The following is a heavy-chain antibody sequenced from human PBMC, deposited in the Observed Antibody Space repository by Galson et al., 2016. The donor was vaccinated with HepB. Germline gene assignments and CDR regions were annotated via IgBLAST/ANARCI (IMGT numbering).Heavy chain of an antibody. CDR1: GFTFINYG. Sequence: SLRLSCAASGFTFINYGMHWVRQAPGKGLEWVALIWSDGTNKYYADSVKGRFTISRDNSKNTVYLQMNSLRAEDTAVYYCAKDGGDGYNFPYYYGMDVWGQGTTVTVSS. V-gene: IGHV3-33*06. CDR2: IWSDGTNK. D-gene: IGHD5-24*01. CDR3: AKDGGDGYNFPYYYGMDV. J-gene: IGHJ6*02.